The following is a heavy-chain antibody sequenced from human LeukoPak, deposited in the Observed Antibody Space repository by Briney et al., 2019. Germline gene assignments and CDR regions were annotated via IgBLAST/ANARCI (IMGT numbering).Heavy chain of an antibody. D-gene: IGHD3-22*01. J-gene: IGHJ5*02. CDR1: GYTFTGYY. CDR3: ARDLYYYDSSGSNNWFDP. V-gene: IGHV1-2*02. Sequence: ASVKVSCKASGYTFTGYYMHWVRQAPGQGLEWMGWINPNSGGTNYAQKFQGRVTMTRDTSISTAYMELSRLRPDDTAVYYCARDLYYYDSSGSNNWFDPWGQGTLVTVSS. CDR2: INPNSGGT.